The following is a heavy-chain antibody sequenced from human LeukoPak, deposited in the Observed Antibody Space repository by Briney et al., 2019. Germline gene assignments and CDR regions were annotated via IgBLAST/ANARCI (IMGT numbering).Heavy chain of an antibody. V-gene: IGHV3-7*01. D-gene: IGHD2-21*01. CDR1: GFTFTNYW. CDR3: ARLYLDSSLFDF. Sequence: TGGSLRLSCAASGFTFTNYWMGWVRQAPGKGLEWVANIKQDGREKYYVDSVKGRFTISRDNAKDSLYLQMNSLRVKDTALYYCARLYLDSSLFDFRGQGTLVTVSS. J-gene: IGHJ4*02. CDR2: IKQDGREK.